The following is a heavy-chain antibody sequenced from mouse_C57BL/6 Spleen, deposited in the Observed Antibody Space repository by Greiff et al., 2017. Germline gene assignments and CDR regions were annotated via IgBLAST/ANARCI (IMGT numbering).Heavy chain of an antibody. Sequence: VQLQQSGPELVKPGASVKISCKASGYTFTDYYMNWVKQSHGKSLEWIGDINPNNGGTSYNQKFKGKATLTVDKSSSTAYMELRSLTSEDSAVYYCARPGLGYWGQGTTLTVSS. CDR1: GYTFTDYY. J-gene: IGHJ2*01. D-gene: IGHD3-1*01. V-gene: IGHV1-26*01. CDR2: INPNNGGT. CDR3: ARPGLGY.